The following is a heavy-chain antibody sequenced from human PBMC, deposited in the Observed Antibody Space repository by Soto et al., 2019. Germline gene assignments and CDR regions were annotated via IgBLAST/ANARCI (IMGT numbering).Heavy chain of an antibody. J-gene: IGHJ4*02. CDR2: ISWDGGST. V-gene: IGHV3-43*01. D-gene: IGHD3-10*01. CDR1: GFTFDDYT. CDR3: ARWGADEGSGSFDY. Sequence: PGGSLRLSCAASGFTFDDYTMHWVRQAPGKGLEWVSLISWDGGSTYYADSVKGRFTISRDNSKNSLYLQMNSLRTEDTALYYCARWGADEGSGSFDYWGQGTLVTVSS.